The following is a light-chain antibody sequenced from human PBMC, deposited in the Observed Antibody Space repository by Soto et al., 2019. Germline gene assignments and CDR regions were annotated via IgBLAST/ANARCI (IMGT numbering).Light chain of an antibody. CDR2: KVS. V-gene: IGKV2-30*02. Sequence: VVMTQSPLSLPVTLGQPASISCRSNQSLVHSDGIAYFSWFQQRPGRSPRRLIYKVSNRDSGVPARFSGSGSGTDFALKISRVEAEDVGVYYYMQGTHWPLITFGQGTRLEIK. J-gene: IGKJ5*01. CDR1: QSLVHSDGIAY. CDR3: MQGTHWPLIT.